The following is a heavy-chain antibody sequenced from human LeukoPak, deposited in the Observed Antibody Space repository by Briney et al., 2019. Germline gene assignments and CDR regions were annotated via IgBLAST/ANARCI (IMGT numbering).Heavy chain of an antibody. CDR2: IYYSGST. CDR1: GGSISSSSYY. Sequence: SETLSLTCTVSGGSISSSSYYWGWIRQPPGKGLEWIGSIYYSGSTYYNPSLKSRATISVDTSKNQFSLKLSSVTAADTAVYYCARVRGSYLDYRGQGTLVTVSS. D-gene: IGHD1-26*01. J-gene: IGHJ4*02. CDR3: ARVRGSYLDY. V-gene: IGHV4-39*07.